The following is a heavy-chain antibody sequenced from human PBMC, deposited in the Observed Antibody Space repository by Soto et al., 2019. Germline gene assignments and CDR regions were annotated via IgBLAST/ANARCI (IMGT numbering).Heavy chain of an antibody. V-gene: IGHV1-18*01. CDR1: GYTFTIYG. CDR3: ARGRYGDY. J-gene: IGHJ4*02. D-gene: IGHD1-1*01. CDR2: ISAHNGNT. Sequence: QVHLVQSGAEVKKPGASVKVSCKGSGYTFTIYGITWVRQAPGQGLEWMGWISAHNGNTDYAQKLQGRVTVTRDTPTSTAYMELRSLRSDDTAVYYCARGRYGDYWGQGALVTVSS.